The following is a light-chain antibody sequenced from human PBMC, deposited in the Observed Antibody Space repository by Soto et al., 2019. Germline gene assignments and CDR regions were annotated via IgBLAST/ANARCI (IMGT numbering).Light chain of an antibody. CDR2: GDN. V-gene: IGLV1-40*01. Sequence: QPVLTQPPSVSGAPGQRVIISCTGGSSNIGANNDVHWYQQTPGRAPKLLIYGDNNRPSGVPDRSSGSKSGTSASLAITGLQAEDEADYYCHSYDDSLSGSVFGGGTKLTVL. J-gene: IGLJ3*02. CDR1: SSNIGANND. CDR3: HSYDDSLSGSV.